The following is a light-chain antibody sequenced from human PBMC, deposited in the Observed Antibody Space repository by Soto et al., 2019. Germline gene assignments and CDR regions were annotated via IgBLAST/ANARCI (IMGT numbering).Light chain of an antibody. V-gene: IGKV3-15*01. CDR3: QQYNNRPLT. CDR1: QSVNNN. CDR2: GAS. J-gene: IGKJ4*01. Sequence: EIVVTQSPATLSVSPGERATLSCRASQSVNNNLAWYQQKPGQAPRLLIYGASARATGIPARFSGSGSGTEVALTISRLQSEDCAVYYFQQYNNRPLTARGETQVEIK.